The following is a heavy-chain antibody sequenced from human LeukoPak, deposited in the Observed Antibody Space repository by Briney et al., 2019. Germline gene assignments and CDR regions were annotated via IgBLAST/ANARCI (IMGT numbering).Heavy chain of an antibody. J-gene: IGHJ6*02. CDR2: IIPIFGTA. V-gene: IGHV1-69*13. CDR3: AREPVPRTTIFGVVPTDYYYYGMDV. Sequence: ASVKVSCKASGGTFSSYAISWVRQAPGQGLEWMGGIIPIFGTANYAQKFQGRVTITADESTSTAYMELSSLRSEDTAVYYCAREPVPRTTIFGVVPTDYYYYGMDVWGQGTTVTVSS. D-gene: IGHD3-3*01. CDR1: GGTFSSYA.